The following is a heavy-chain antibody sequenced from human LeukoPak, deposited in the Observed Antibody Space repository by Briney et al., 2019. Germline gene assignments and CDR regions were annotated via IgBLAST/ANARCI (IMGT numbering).Heavy chain of an antibody. D-gene: IGHD5-12*01. Sequence: GGSLRLSCAASGFPFASYAMSWVRQTPGKGLEWVSLIIGSVASTYYADSVKGRFTISRENSKNTLYLQMNSLRADDTAVYFCAKGGYDYIEVGYFDYWGQGTLVTVSS. CDR2: IIGSVAST. V-gene: IGHV3-23*01. CDR1: GFPFASYA. CDR3: AKGGYDYIEVGYFDY. J-gene: IGHJ4*02.